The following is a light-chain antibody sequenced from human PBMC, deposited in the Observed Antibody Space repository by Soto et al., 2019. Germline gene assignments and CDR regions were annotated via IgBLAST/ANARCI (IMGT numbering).Light chain of an antibody. V-gene: IGLV2-8*01. CDR3: TSYAGGNILV. CDR1: SSDIGSYNF. CDR2: EVR. J-gene: IGLJ2*01. Sequence: QSALTQPPSASGSPGQSVTISCTGTSSDIGSYNFVSWYQQHPGKAPKVMLYEVRKRPSRVPDRFSGSKSGNTASLTVSGLQADDEADYYCTSYAGGNILVFGGGTKVTVL.